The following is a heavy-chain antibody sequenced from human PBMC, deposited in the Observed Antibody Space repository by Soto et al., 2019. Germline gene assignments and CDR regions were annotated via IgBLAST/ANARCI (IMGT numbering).Heavy chain of an antibody. D-gene: IGHD2-2*01. Sequence: GALRLSCAASGFTFSSYDMHWVRQATGKGLEWVSAIGTAGDTYYPGSVKGRFTISRENAKNSLYLQMNSLRAGDTAVYYCARGCSSPSCYRDFDYWGQGTLVTVSS. V-gene: IGHV3-13*01. J-gene: IGHJ4*02. CDR2: IGTAGDT. CDR3: ARGCSSPSCYRDFDY. CDR1: GFTFSSYD.